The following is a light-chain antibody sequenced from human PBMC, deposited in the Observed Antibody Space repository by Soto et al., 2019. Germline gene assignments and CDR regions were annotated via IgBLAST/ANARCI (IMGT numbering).Light chain of an antibody. CDR1: SSDIGSYNR. CDR3: CSYAGPRIFVV. Sequence: QSALTQPASVSGSPGQSITISCTGTSSDIGSYNRVSWYQQHPGKAPKLMIYEDTQRPSRVSNRFSGSKSGNTASLTITGLQAEDEADYYCCSYAGPRIFVVFGGGTKLTVL. V-gene: IGLV2-23*02. J-gene: IGLJ2*01. CDR2: EDT.